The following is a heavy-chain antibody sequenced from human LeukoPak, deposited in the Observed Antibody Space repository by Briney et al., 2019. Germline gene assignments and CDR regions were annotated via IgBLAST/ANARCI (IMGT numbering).Heavy chain of an antibody. D-gene: IGHD5-12*01. CDR2: IKSKTDGGTT. Sequence: GGSLRLSCAASGFTFSNAWMNWVRQAPGKGLGWVGRIKSKTDGGTTDYAAPVKGRFTISRDDSKNTLYLQMNSLKTEDTAVYYCTTGMGVVATITEGYFDYWGQGTLVTVSS. J-gene: IGHJ4*02. CDR3: TTGMGVVATITEGYFDY. V-gene: IGHV3-15*07. CDR1: GFTFSNAW.